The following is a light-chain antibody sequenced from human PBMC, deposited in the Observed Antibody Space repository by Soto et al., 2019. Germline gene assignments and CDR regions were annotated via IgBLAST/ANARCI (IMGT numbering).Light chain of an antibody. Sequence: AILMTQSPASLSASTGDRVTITCRASQGISSYLAWYQQKPGKAPKLLLYAASSLQSGVPSRFSGSGSGAEFTLTISSLQTDDFASYYCQQYDSYSWTFGQGTKVDIK. CDR2: AAS. CDR3: QQYDSYSWT. CDR1: QGISSY. J-gene: IGKJ1*01. V-gene: IGKV1-8*01.